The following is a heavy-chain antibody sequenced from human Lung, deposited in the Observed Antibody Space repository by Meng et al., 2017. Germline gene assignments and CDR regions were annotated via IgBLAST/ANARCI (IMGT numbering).Heavy chain of an antibody. Sequence: QLQLQESGRGLVKPSETLSLTCTFSGGSISSSSNYWDWIRQPPGKRLEWIGSIYYSGATYYNPSLKSRVTMSVDTSKNQFSLRLSSVTAADTAVFYCARRVHDGRHYHYFDYWGQGALVTVSS. CDR3: ARRVHDGRHYHYFDY. J-gene: IGHJ4*02. CDR2: IYYSGAT. D-gene: IGHD3-16*01. CDR1: GGSISSSSNY. V-gene: IGHV4-39*01.